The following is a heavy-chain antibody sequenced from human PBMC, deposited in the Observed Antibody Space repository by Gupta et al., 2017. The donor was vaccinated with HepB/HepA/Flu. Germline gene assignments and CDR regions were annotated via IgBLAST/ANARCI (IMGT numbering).Heavy chain of an antibody. Sequence: QVQLVQSGAEVKKPGASXKVSCXASGYTFTSYGISWVRQAPGQGLEWMGWISAYNGNTNYAQKLQGRVTMTTDTSTSTAYMELRSLRSDDTAVYYCARISRRYCSGGSCYSEDYWGQGTLVTVSS. CDR2: ISAYNGNT. V-gene: IGHV1-18*01. CDR1: GYTFTSYG. CDR3: ARISRRYCSGGSCYSEDY. J-gene: IGHJ4*02. D-gene: IGHD2-15*01.